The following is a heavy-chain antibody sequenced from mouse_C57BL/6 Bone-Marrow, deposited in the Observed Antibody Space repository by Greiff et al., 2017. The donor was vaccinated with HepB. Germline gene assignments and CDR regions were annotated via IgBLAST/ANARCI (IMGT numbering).Heavy chain of an antibody. J-gene: IGHJ1*03. CDR2: LDPENGDT. CDR1: GFNIKDDY. D-gene: IGHD1-1*01. CDR3: TRTTFDV. Sequence: VQLKESGAELVRPGASVKLSCTASGFNIKDDYMHWVKQRPEQGLEWIGWLDPENGDTEYAAKFQGKATITADTSSNTAYLQLSSLTSEDTAVYYCTRTTFDVWGTGTTVTVSS. V-gene: IGHV14-4*01.